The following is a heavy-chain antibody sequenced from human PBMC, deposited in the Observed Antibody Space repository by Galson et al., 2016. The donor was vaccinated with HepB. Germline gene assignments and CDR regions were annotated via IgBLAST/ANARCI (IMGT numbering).Heavy chain of an antibody. CDR1: GFTFFHYW. CDR3: ARPTGAAAGTGEFDN. J-gene: IGHJ4*02. V-gene: IGHV3-7*01. D-gene: IGHD6-13*01. Sequence: SLRLSCAASGFTFFHYWMSWVRQAPGKGLEWVANINQGGSETYYVDSVKGRFSISRDNAQSPLFLQMNSLRAEDTAVYYCARPTGAAAGTGEFDNWGRGTLVTVSS. CDR2: INQGGSET.